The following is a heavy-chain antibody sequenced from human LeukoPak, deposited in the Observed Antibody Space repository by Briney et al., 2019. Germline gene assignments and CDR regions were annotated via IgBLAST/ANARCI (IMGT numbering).Heavy chain of an antibody. Sequence: ASVKVSCKASGYTFTGYYMHWVRQAPGQGLEWMGWINPNSGGTNYAQKFQGRVTMTRDTSISTAYMELSRLRSDDTAVYYCARDRYSGSYFGGLYWFDPWGQGTLVTVSS. CDR3: ARDRYSGSYFGGLYWFDP. D-gene: IGHD1-26*01. CDR2: INPNSGGT. V-gene: IGHV1-2*02. J-gene: IGHJ5*02. CDR1: GYTFTGYY.